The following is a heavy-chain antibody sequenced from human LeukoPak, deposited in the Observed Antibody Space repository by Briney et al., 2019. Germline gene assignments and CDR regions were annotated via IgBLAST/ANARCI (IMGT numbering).Heavy chain of an antibody. CDR3: ARAYYDILTGYYTDY. CDR2: ISSRGTTI. Sequence: PGGSLRLSCAASGFSFSDYYVSWIRQAPGKGLECVSYISSRGTTIYYADSVKGRFTISRDNAKNSLYLQMSSLRAEDTAVYYCARAYYDILTGYYTDYWGQGTLVTVSS. V-gene: IGHV3-11*01. D-gene: IGHD3-9*01. CDR1: GFSFSDYY. J-gene: IGHJ4*02.